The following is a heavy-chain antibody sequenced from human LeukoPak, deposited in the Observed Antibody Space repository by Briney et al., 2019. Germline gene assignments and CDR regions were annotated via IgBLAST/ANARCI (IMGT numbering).Heavy chain of an antibody. J-gene: IGHJ4*02. Sequence: GGSLRLSCAGSGFTFSRTAMSWVRQGPGKGLEWVSAICGSAEKTNYADSVKGRFTISRDNSKNTLYLQMKSLTAGDTAVYYCAKESSSTSCLDYWGQGTLVTVSS. D-gene: IGHD2-2*01. CDR1: GFTFSRTA. V-gene: IGHV3-23*01. CDR3: AKESSSTSCLDY. CDR2: ICGSAEKT.